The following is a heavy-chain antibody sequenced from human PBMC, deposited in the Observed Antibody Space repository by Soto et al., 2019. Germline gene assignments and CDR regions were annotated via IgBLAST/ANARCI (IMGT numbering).Heavy chain of an antibody. Sequence: QVLLQESGPGLVKPSQTLSLTCTVSGGSINSGDSFWSWVRQHPGKGLEWLGYIYYNGNTFYNPSLKSRLTMSIDTSKNQFSLTLTSVTAADTAVYHCARDTHLGGFGTYSYALDVWGQGTTVTVSS. CDR3: ARDTHLGGFGTYSYALDV. CDR1: GGSINSGDSF. J-gene: IGHJ6*02. D-gene: IGHD3-10*01. CDR2: IYYNGNT. V-gene: IGHV4-31*03.